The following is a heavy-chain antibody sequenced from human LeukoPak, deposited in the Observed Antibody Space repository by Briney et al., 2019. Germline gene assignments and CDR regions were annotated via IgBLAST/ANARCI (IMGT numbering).Heavy chain of an antibody. D-gene: IGHD3-10*01. Sequence: GGSLRLSCAVSGFTVTNDYMSWVRQAPGKGLEWVSIIYPGGGTYYADSVKGRFTISRDNSKNTLYLQMNSLRVEDTAVYYCARTPDGADYWGQGTLVTVSS. J-gene: IGHJ4*02. CDR1: GFTVTNDY. CDR3: ARTPDGADY. CDR2: IYPGGGT. V-gene: IGHV3-53*01.